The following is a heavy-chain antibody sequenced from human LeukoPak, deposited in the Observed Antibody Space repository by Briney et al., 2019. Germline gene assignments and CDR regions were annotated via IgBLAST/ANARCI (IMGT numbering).Heavy chain of an antibody. CDR1: GGSISSNY. Sequence: SETLSLTCTVSGGSISSNYWSCIRQPAGKGLEWIGRIYTSGSTNYSPPLKSRVTLSVDTSRNQFSLRLSSVTAADTAVCYCARDGRGSASSWYLDLWGQGTLVTVSS. V-gene: IGHV4-4*07. CDR2: IYTSGST. D-gene: IGHD6-13*01. CDR3: ARDGRGSASSWYLDL. J-gene: IGHJ4*02.